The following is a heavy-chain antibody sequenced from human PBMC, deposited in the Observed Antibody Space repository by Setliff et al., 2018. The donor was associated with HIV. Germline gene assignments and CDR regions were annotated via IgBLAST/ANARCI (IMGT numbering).Heavy chain of an antibody. V-gene: IGHV1-24*01. Sequence: PSVKVSCKISGYTLTELSIHWVRQAPGKGLEWMANFDPEDGETFYAQKFQGRLTMTEDTSTDTAYLELSSLRSEDTAMYYCATDPGYSSTWYSESFQHWGQGTVVTVSS. CDR1: GYTLTELS. CDR2: FDPEDGET. CDR3: ATDPGYSSTWYSESFQH. J-gene: IGHJ1*01. D-gene: IGHD6-13*01.